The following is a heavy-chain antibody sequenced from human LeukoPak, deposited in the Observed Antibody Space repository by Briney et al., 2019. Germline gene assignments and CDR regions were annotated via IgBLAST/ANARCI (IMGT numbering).Heavy chain of an antibody. Sequence: GASVKVSCKASGYTFTSYYMHWVRQAPGQGLEWMGIINPSGGSTSYAQKFQGRVTMTRDMSTSTVYMELSSLRSEDTAVYYCARGGIAVAGSSYYYYMDVWGKGTTVTVSS. CDR2: INPSGGST. CDR1: GYTFTSYY. CDR3: ARGGIAVAGSSYYYYMDV. J-gene: IGHJ6*03. D-gene: IGHD6-19*01. V-gene: IGHV1-46*01.